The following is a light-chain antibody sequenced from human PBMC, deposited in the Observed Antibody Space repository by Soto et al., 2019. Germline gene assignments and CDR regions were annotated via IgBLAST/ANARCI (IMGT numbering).Light chain of an antibody. CDR2: GAS. CDR1: QSVSSTY. Sequence: EIVLTQSPGTLSLSPGERATLSCRASQSVSSTYLAWYQQKPGQAPKLLIYGASRRATDIPDRFSGSGSGTDFTLSISRLDPDDFAVYYCQQYGRSPWTFGRGTKVEIK. V-gene: IGKV3-20*01. J-gene: IGKJ1*01. CDR3: QQYGRSPWT.